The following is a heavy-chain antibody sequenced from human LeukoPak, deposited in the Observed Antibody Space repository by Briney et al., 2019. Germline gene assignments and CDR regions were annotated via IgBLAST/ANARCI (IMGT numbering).Heavy chain of an antibody. CDR2: INHSGST. CDR1: GGSFSGYY. V-gene: IGHV4-34*01. Sequence: SETLSLTCAVYGGSFSGYYWSWIRQPPGKGLEWMGEINHSGSTNYNPSLKSRVTISVDTSKNQFSLKLSSVTAADTAAYYCARGKYSSSSYFQRNWFDPCGQGTLVTVSS. CDR3: ARGKYSSSSYFQRNWFDP. J-gene: IGHJ5*02. D-gene: IGHD6-13*01.